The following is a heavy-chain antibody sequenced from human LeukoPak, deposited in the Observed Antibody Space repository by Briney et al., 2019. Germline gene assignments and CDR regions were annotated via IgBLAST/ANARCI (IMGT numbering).Heavy chain of an antibody. V-gene: IGHV3-30*02. CDR1: GFTFSSYG. D-gene: IGHD3-3*01. J-gene: IGHJ5*02. CDR2: IRYDGSTK. CDR3: AKVYGPFGVVRDNLFDP. Sequence: GGSLRLSCASSGFTFSSYGMHWVRQAPGKGLEWVAFIRYDGSTKYYAASLKGRFTISRDNFKNTLHIQMNSLRAEDTAVYYCAKVYGPFGVVRDNLFDPWGQGTLVTFSA.